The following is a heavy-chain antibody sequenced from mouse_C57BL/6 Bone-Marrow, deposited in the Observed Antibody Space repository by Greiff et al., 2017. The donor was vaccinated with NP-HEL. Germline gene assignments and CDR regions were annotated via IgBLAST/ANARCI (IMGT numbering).Heavy chain of an antibody. Sequence: DVKLVESGRGLVKPGGSLKLSCAASGFTFSSYAMSWVRQTPEKRLEWVATISDGGSYTYYPDNVKGRFTISRDNAKNNLYLQMSHLKSEDTAMYYCARVGRWLLPFDYWGQGTTLTVSS. CDR3: ARVGRWLLPFDY. D-gene: IGHD2-3*01. CDR2: ISDGGSYT. V-gene: IGHV5-4*03. J-gene: IGHJ2*01. CDR1: GFTFSSYA.